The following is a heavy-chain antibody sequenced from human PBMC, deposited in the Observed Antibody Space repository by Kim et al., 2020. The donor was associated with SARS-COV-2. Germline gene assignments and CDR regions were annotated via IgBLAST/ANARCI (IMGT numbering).Heavy chain of an antibody. CDR1: GFTFSSYW. CDR2: INQDGSEK. Sequence: GGSLRLSCAASGFTFSSYWMSWVRQAPGKGLEWVANINQDGSEKYYVDSVKGRFTISRDNAKNSLYLQMNSLRAEDTAVYYCARDQAAPLGYCSSTSCYAPDAFDIWGQGTMVTVSS. V-gene: IGHV3-7*01. CDR3: ARDQAAPLGYCSSTSCYAPDAFDI. D-gene: IGHD2-2*01. J-gene: IGHJ3*02.